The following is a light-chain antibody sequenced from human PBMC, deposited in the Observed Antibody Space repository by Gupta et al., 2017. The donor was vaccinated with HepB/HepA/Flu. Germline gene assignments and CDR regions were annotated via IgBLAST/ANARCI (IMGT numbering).Light chain of an antibody. J-gene: IGKJ2*01. Sequence: DSQITQSAASLSASVGDRVTITCQASQDIRNYLNWYQHKPGKGPKLLIYDPSNWETGVTSRYSGSGNGTDLTFTISSRQQEDIASYYCQRYENLALHTFGQGTKVEIK. CDR3: QRYENLALHT. CDR2: DPS. V-gene: IGKV1-33*01. CDR1: QDIRNY.